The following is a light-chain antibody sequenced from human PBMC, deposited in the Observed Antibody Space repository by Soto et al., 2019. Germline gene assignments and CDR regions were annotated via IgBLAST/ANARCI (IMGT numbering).Light chain of an antibody. CDR2: EVT. CDR3: SSYAGDSVV. Sequence: QSVLTQPPSASGSPDQSVTISCTGTSSDVGGYNYVSWFQQHPGKAPKLMIYEVTKRPSGVPDRFSGSKSGNTASLTVSGLQAEDEADYYCSSYAGDSVVFGGGTKVTVL. J-gene: IGLJ2*01. CDR1: SSDVGGYNY. V-gene: IGLV2-8*01.